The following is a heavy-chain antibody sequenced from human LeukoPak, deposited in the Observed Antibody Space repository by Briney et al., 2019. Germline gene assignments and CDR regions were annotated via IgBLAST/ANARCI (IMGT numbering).Heavy chain of an antibody. V-gene: IGHV3-30*18. Sequence: GGSLRLSCAASGFTFSSYGMHWVRQAPGKGLEWVAVISYDGSNKYYADSVKGRFTISRDNSKNTLYLQMNSLRAEDTAVYYCAKDVLYSSSSRDIDYWGQGTLVTVSS. J-gene: IGHJ4*02. CDR3: AKDVLYSSSSRDIDY. D-gene: IGHD6-6*01. CDR1: GFTFSSYG. CDR2: ISYDGSNK.